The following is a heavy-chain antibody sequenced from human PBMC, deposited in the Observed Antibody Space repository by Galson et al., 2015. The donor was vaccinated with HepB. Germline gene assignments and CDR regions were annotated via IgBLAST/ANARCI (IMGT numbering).Heavy chain of an antibody. V-gene: IGHV1-18*01. CDR3: ERAGGLGGDFDY. CDR2: ISVYNDKT. D-gene: IGHD3/OR15-3a*01. J-gene: IGHJ4*02. CDR1: GYTFINYG. Sequence: SVKVSCKASGYTFINYGITWARQAPGQGLEWVGWISVYNDKTKYAQKLQGRVTMTTDTSTTTAYMELRSLIVDDTAVYYCERAGGLGGDFDYWGQGTLVTVSS.